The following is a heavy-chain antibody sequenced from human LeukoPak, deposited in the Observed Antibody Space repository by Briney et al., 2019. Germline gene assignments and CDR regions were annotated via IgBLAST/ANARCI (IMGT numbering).Heavy chain of an antibody. CDR1: GFTFSSYA. Sequence: PGGSLRLSCSASGFTFSSYAMLWVRQAPGKGLEYVSTISSNGGSTYYADSVKGRFTISRDNSKNTLYLQMSSLRAEDTDMYYCVKGGIVVLISAFDIWGQGTMVTVSS. J-gene: IGHJ3*02. CDR2: ISSNGGST. V-gene: IGHV3-64D*06. D-gene: IGHD3-22*01. CDR3: VKGGIVVLISAFDI.